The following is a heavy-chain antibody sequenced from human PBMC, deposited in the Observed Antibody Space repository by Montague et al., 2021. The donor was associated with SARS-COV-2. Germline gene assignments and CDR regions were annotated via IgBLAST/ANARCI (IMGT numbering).Heavy chain of an antibody. V-gene: IGHV4-59*01. CDR1: GGSISYYY. J-gene: IGHJ6*02. Sequence: SETLSLTCTVSGGSISYYYWSWIRQPPGRGLEWIGYIYYSGSTDYSPSLKSRVTISLDTSKNQFSLKVTSVTAAGTAVYYCARGGGYYNYGLDVWGPGTTVTVSS. D-gene: IGHD3-22*01. CDR2: IYYSGST. CDR3: ARGGGYYNYGLDV.